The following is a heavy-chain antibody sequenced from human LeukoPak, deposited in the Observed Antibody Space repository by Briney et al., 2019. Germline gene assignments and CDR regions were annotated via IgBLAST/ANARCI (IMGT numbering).Heavy chain of an antibody. CDR1: GFTFDDYG. D-gene: IGHD6-13*01. CDR3: ARDLGAAACTMADY. V-gene: IGHV3-20*04. Sequence: GGSLRLSCAASGFTFDDYGMSWVRQAPGKGLEWVSGINWNGGGTGYADSVKGRFAISRDNAKNSLYLQMNSLRAEDTALYYCARDLGAAACTMADYWGQGTLVTVSS. CDR2: INWNGGGT. J-gene: IGHJ4*02.